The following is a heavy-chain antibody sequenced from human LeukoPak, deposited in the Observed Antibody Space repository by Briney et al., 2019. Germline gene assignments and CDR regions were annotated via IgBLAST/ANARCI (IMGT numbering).Heavy chain of an antibody. Sequence: ASVKVSCKASGYPFTGYYMHWVRQAPGQGLEWMGWINPNSGGTNYAQKFQGRVTMTRDTSISTAYMELSRLRSDDTAVYYCARGVVVVPAANGWFDPWGQGTLVTVSS. D-gene: IGHD2-2*01. J-gene: IGHJ5*02. CDR1: GYPFTGYY. CDR3: ARGVVVVPAANGWFDP. V-gene: IGHV1-2*02. CDR2: INPNSGGT.